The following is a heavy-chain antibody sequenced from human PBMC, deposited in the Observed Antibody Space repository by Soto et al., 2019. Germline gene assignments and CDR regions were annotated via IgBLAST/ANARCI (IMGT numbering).Heavy chain of an antibody. CDR3: ARDRLYCCGMSGSPRDFYGMDV. D-gene: IGHD2-15*01. CDR2: IYAGGAT. J-gene: IGHJ6*02. CDR1: GFTVSGNY. Sequence: VQLVETGGGLIQPGGSLRLSCTASGFTVSGNYMSWVRQAPGKALEWVSVIYAGGATSYADSVTGRFTISRDNSKNTVYRQMNKLRVDDTAVYHCARDRLYCCGMSGSPRDFYGMDVWGQGTTVTVSS. V-gene: IGHV3-53*02.